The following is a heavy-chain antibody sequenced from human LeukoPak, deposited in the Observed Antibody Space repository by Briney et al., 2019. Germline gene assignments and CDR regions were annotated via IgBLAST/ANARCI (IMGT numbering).Heavy chain of an antibody. CDR2: IIPIFGTA. CDR1: GGTFSSYA. D-gene: IGHD6-6*01. V-gene: IGHV1-69*13. J-gene: IGHJ6*02. CDR3: ARTQIAARNYYYYGMDV. Sequence: SVKVSCKASGGTFSSYAISWVRQAPGQGLEWMGGIIPIFGTANYAQKFQGRVTITADESTSTAYMELSSLRSEDTAVYYCARTQIAARNYYYYGMDVWGQGTTVTVSS.